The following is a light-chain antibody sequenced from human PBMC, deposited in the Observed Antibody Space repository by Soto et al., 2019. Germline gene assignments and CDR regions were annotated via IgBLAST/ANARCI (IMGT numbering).Light chain of an antibody. V-gene: IGKV3-20*01. CDR2: GAS. Sequence: ETVMTQSPATLSVSPGEIVTLSFRASQSVGSNLAWYQQKPGQAPRHLISGASNRATGIPDRFSGSGSGTDFTLTISRLEPEDFAVYYCQQYGSSGTFGQGTKVDI. CDR3: QQYGSSGT. J-gene: IGKJ1*01. CDR1: QSVGSN.